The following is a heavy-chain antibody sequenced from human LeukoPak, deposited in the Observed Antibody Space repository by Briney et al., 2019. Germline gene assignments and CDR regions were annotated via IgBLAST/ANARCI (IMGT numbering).Heavy chain of an antibody. Sequence: SQTLSLTCTVSGGSISSGRYYGSWIRQPAGKGLEWIGRIYTSGSTNYNPSLKSRVTISVDTSKNQFSLKLSSVTAADTAVYYCARARRDLYYYGMDVWGQGTTVTVSS. CDR2: IYTSGST. CDR3: ARARRDLYYYGMDV. CDR1: GGSISSGRYY. D-gene: IGHD5-24*01. V-gene: IGHV4-61*02. J-gene: IGHJ6*02.